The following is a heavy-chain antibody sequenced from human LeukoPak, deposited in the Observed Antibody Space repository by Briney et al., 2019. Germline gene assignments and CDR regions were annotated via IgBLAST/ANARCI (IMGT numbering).Heavy chain of an antibody. Sequence: GGSLRLSCAASGFTFSSYAMSWVRQAPGKGLEWVSAISGSGGSTYYADSVKGRFTISRDNSKNTLYLQMNSLRAEDTAVYYCAEDGVRVTFLSPRDYIWGSYRLGYFDYWGQGTLVTVSS. V-gene: IGHV3-23*01. CDR2: ISGSGGST. D-gene: IGHD3-16*02. J-gene: IGHJ4*02. CDR3: AEDGVRVTFLSPRDYIWGSYRLGYFDY. CDR1: GFTFSSYA.